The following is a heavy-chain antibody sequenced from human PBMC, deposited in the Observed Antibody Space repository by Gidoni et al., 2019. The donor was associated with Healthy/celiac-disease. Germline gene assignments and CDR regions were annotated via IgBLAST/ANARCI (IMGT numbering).Heavy chain of an antibody. CDR1: GFTFSSYE. D-gene: IGHD5-18*01. Sequence: EVQLVESGGGLVQPGGSLRLSCAASGFTFSSYEMNWVRQAPGKGLEWVSYISSSGSTIYYADSVKGRFTISRDNAKNSLYLQMNSLRAEDTAVYYCARVRRGYSYGYLGWYFDLWGRGTLVTVSS. CDR3: ARVRRGYSYGYLGWYFDL. J-gene: IGHJ2*01. CDR2: ISSSGSTI. V-gene: IGHV3-48*03.